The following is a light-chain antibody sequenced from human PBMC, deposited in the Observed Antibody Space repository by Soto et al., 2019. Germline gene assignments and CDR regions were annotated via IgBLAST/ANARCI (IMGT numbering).Light chain of an antibody. CDR1: QNVNNR. J-gene: IGKJ1*01. CDR2: GAS. CDR3: QHFNSGPLR. Sequence: EIVMTQSPAMLSVSPGERATLSCRASQNVNNRLAWYQQKAGQPPRLLIYGASTRATGIPARFSGSGSGTEFTLTISSLQSEVFAFFYCQHFNSGPLRFGKGTKGDIK. V-gene: IGKV3-15*01.